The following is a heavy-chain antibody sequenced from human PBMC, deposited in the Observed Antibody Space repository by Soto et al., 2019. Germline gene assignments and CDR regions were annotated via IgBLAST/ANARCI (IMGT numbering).Heavy chain of an antibody. CDR1: GFTFSSYA. J-gene: IGHJ4*02. CDR3: ASLARGVIIFDY. Sequence: PGGSLRLSCAASGFTFSSYAMSWVRQAPGKGLEWVSAISGSGGSTYYADSVKGRFTISRDNSKNTLYLQMNSLIAEDTAVYYCASLARGVIIFDYWGQGTLVTVSS. CDR2: ISGSGGST. V-gene: IGHV3-23*01. D-gene: IGHD3-10*01.